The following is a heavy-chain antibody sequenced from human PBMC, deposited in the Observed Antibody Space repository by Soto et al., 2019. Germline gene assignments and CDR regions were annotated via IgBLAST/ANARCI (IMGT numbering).Heavy chain of an antibody. J-gene: IGHJ6*02. Sequence: QVQLVESGGGVVQPGRSLRLSCAASGFTFSSYGMHWVRQAPGKGLEWVAVIWYDGSNKYYADSVKGRFTISRDNSKNTLYLQMNSLRAEDTAVYSCARDYPYYYGSSGYYYVGGGMDVWGQGTTVTVSS. V-gene: IGHV3-33*01. D-gene: IGHD3-22*01. CDR1: GFTFSSYG. CDR2: IWYDGSNK. CDR3: ARDYPYYYGSSGYYYVGGGMDV.